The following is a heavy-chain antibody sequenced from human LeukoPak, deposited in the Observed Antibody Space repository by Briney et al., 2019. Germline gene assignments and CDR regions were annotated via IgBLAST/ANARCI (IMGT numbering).Heavy chain of an antibody. CDR1: GFTFSSYA. CDR2: ISYDGSNK. Sequence: GGSLRLSCAASGFTFSSYAMHWVRQAPGKGLEWVAVISYDGSNKYYADSVKGRFTISRDNSKDMVYLQMNSLRAEDSAVYYCARITYGDYASGMDVWGQGTTVTVSS. V-gene: IGHV3-30-3*01. D-gene: IGHD4-17*01. CDR3: ARITYGDYASGMDV. J-gene: IGHJ6*02.